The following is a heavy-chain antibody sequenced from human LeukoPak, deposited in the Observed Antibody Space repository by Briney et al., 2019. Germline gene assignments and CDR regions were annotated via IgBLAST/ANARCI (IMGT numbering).Heavy chain of an antibody. V-gene: IGHV3-30*18. D-gene: IGHD6-13*01. J-gene: IGHJ5*02. CDR2: ISYDGSNK. CDR1: GFTFSSYG. CDR3: AKDGSSWYEDTWFDP. Sequence: GRSLRLSCAASGFTFSSYGMHWVRQAPGKGLEWVAVISYDGSNKNYADSVKGRFTISRDNSKNMLYLQMNSLRVEDTAVYYCAKDGSSWYEDTWFDPWGQGTLVTVSS.